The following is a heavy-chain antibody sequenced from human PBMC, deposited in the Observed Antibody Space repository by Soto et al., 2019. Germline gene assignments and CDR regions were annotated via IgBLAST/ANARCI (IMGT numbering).Heavy chain of an antibody. D-gene: IGHD3-3*01. CDR1: GFTFSSYA. CDR3: AKDPSARYYDFWSGYLDY. Sequence: GGSLRLSCAASGFTFSSYAMSWVRQAPGKGLEWVSAISGSGGSTYCADSVKGRFTISRDNSKNTLYLQMNSLRAEDTAVYYCAKDPSARYYDFWSGYLDYWGQGTLVTVSS. J-gene: IGHJ4*02. V-gene: IGHV3-23*01. CDR2: ISGSGGST.